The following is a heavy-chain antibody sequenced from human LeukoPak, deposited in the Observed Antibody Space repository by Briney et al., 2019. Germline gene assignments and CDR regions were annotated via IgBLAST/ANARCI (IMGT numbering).Heavy chain of an antibody. Sequence: GGSLRLSCAASGLHFSGTAMSWVRQTPGKGLEWVSYITATTGIITYADSVKGRFTVSRDNAENSVYLQMTSLRAEDTAVYYCARVGLGLFAPDYWGQGTLVSVSS. D-gene: IGHD3-10*02. CDR3: ARVGLGLFAPDY. CDR2: ITATTGII. V-gene: IGHV3-48*01. J-gene: IGHJ4*02. CDR1: GLHFSGTA.